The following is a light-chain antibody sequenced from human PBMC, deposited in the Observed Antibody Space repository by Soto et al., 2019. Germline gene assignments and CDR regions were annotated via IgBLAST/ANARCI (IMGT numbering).Light chain of an antibody. Sequence: EIVLTLSPATLSLSPGERATLSCRASQSVSSYLAWYQQKPGQAPRLLMYGASDRATGTPGRFSGSGSGTDFTLTISGLEPEDSAVYYCQQFDDSVTFGQGTRLEI. CDR1: QSVSSY. CDR2: GAS. V-gene: IGKV3-11*01. J-gene: IGKJ5*01. CDR3: QQFDDSVT.